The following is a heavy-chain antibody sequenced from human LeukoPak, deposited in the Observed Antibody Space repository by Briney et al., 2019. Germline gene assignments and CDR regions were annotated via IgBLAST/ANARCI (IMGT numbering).Heavy chain of an antibody. J-gene: IGHJ5*02. CDR3: AKGGCSTTTCLNWFDP. CDR1: GFAFSSYG. Sequence: PGGSLRLSCAASGFAFSSYGMTSVRQAPGKGLEWVSVISGSGGSTYYADSVQGRFTISRDNSKNTLYLQMNSLRAEDTAVYYCAKGGCSTTTCLNWFDPWGQGTLVTVSS. V-gene: IGHV3-23*01. CDR2: ISGSGGST. D-gene: IGHD2-2*01.